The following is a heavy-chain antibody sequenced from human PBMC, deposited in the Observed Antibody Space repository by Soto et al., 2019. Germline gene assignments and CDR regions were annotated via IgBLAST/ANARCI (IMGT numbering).Heavy chain of an antibody. CDR2: ISGDSGNT. CDR3: ARDGVAAGNINFDY. CDR1: GYMFTKSA. V-gene: IGHV1-3*01. Sequence: ASVKVSCKASGYMFTKSAMHWVRQAPGQRLEWMGWISGDSGNTKYSPKLQDRVTITRDTSASTAYMELSSLRSEDTALYYCARDGVAAGNINFDYWGRG. D-gene: IGHD6-19*01. J-gene: IGHJ4*01.